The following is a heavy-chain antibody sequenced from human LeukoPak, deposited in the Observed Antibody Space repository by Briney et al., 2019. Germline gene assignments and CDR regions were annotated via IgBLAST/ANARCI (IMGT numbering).Heavy chain of an antibody. V-gene: IGHV2-70*01. CDR3: ARMLYGDSVNYFVY. D-gene: IGHD4-17*01. CDR1: GFSLSTSGMC. CDR2: VDWDDTK. Sequence: SGPTLVNPTQTLTLTCTFSGFSLSTSGMCMSWIRQPPGKALEWLALVDWDDTKYYSTSLRTRLTISRDTSKNQVALTMTNMGPVDTATYHCARMLYGDSVNYFVYWGQGALVTDSS. J-gene: IGHJ4*02.